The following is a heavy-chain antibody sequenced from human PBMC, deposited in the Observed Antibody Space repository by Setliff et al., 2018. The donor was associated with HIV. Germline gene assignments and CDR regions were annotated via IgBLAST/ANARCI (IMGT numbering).Heavy chain of an antibody. CDR2: IYHSGTT. CDR3: VRGPQWLVQKGRVYYFDY. D-gene: IGHD6-19*01. Sequence: SETLSLTCSVSGASISSGGYFWTWIRQPPGKGLEWVGFIYHSGTTYYNPSLKDRVTMSVDTFANQFSLKLTSVTAADTAVYFCVRGPQWLVQKGRVYYFDYWGQGTLVTVS. V-gene: IGHV4-30-4*08. J-gene: IGHJ4*02. CDR1: GASISSGGYF.